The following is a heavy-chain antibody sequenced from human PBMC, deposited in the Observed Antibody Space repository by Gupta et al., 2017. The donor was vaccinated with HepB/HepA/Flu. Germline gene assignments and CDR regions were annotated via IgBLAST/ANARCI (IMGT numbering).Heavy chain of an antibody. V-gene: IGHV6-1*01. J-gene: IGHJ4*02. Sequence: QLQQSGPGLVKPSQTLSLTCAIPGDSVSSTGAAWNWIRQSPSRGLEWLGRTYYRSKWYNDYAVSVKSRITINPDTSKNQFSLQLKSVTPEDTALYYCGREPGSHSGQLFDYWGQGTLVTVSS. CDR1: GDSVSSTGAA. CDR2: TYYRSKWYN. CDR3: GREPGSHSGQLFDY. D-gene: IGHD1-26*01.